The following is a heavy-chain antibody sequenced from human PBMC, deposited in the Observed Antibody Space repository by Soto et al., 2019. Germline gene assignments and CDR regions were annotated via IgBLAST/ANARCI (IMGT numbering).Heavy chain of an antibody. J-gene: IGHJ4*02. CDR2: INHSGST. D-gene: IGHD3-3*01. V-gene: IGHV4-30-4*08. Sequence: SETLSVTCAVSGGSISSSDYYWSLILQPPGKGLEWIGDINHSGSTNYNPSLKSRVTISVETSKNQFSLHLSSVTAADTAVYYCARELQRAIFGVVTLYYFDYWGQGTLVTVSS. CDR1: GGSISSSDYY. CDR3: ARELQRAIFGVVTLYYFDY.